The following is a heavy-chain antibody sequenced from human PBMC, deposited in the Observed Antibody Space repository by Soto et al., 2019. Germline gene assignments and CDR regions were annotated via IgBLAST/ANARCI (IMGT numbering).Heavy chain of an antibody. Sequence: EVQLVESGGGLVEPGGSLRLSCAASGFTFSIPWMSWVRQAPGKGLEWVGRIRSKADGGTTDYAAPVKGRFTISRDDSKATMYLQMNSLKTEDTAVYYCTTHGLTGYYASDYWGQGTLVTVSS. CDR2: IRSKADGGTT. J-gene: IGHJ4*02. V-gene: IGHV3-15*01. CDR3: TTHGLTGYYASDY. D-gene: IGHD3-9*01. CDR1: GFTFSIPW.